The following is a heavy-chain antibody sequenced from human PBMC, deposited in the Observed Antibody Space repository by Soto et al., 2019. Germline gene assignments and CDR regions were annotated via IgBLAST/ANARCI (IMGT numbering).Heavy chain of an antibody. J-gene: IGHJ5*02. V-gene: IGHV1-2*02. D-gene: IGHD6-19*01. CDR3: VRGALTVANWFDP. CDR1: GYTFADYY. Sequence: ASVKVSCKASGYTFADYYINWVRQAPGQGLEWMGWINPNNGVTNYAQKFQGRVTMTRDTSISTAYMDLGRLRFDDTALYYCVRGALTVANWFDPWGQGTQVTVSS. CDR2: INPNNGVT.